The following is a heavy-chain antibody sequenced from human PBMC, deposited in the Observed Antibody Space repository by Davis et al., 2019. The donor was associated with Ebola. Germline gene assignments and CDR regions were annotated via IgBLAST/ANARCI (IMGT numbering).Heavy chain of an antibody. V-gene: IGHV4-4*07. CDR1: GCSISSYY. D-gene: IGHD6-13*01. J-gene: IGHJ6*03. CDR2: IYTSGST. Sequence: PSETLSLTCTVSGCSISSYYWSWIRQPAGKGLEWIGRIYTSGSTNYNPSLKSRVTMSVDTSKNQFSLKLSSVTAADTAVYYCARTGIAAAGKHYYYYYYMDVWGKGTTVTVSS. CDR3: ARTGIAAAGKHYYYYYYMDV.